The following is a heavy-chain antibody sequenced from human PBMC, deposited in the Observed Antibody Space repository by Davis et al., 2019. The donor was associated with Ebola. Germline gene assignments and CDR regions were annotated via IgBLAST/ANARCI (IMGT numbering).Heavy chain of an antibody. D-gene: IGHD2-15*01. CDR3: VSAGWDH. Sequence: GGSLRLSCAASGFTSSSSWMSWVRQAPGKGLEWVANIKQDGSEKYYVDSVKGRFTISRDNAKNSLYLQLNTLRDEDTAVYFCVSAGWDHWGQGTLVTVSS. J-gene: IGHJ4*02. CDR1: GFTSSSSW. CDR2: IKQDGSEK. V-gene: IGHV3-7*01.